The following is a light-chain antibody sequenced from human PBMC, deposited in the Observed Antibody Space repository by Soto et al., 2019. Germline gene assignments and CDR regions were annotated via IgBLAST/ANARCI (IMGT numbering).Light chain of an antibody. J-gene: IGKJ1*01. CDR1: QSLTNW. Sequence: DIQMTQSPSTLSASVGDRVTITCRASQSLTNWLAWYQHKPGKAPRVLIYKASNLADGVPSRFSGSGTGTEFTTTISNLQPDEFATYYCQQYYPYFPCTFGQGTRVEIK. V-gene: IGKV1-5*03. CDR3: QQYYPYFPCT. CDR2: KAS.